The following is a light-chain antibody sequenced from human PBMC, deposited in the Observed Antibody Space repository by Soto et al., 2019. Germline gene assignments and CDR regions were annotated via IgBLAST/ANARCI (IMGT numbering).Light chain of an antibody. CDR3: QQDHTSSIT. Sequence: DIQMTQSPSTLSASVGDRVTITCRASQTISTWLAWYQQKPGKAPELLIYEASTLESGAPSRFSGSGSGTEFTLSIGSLQPDDFATYYCQQDHTSSITFGQGTRLEIK. J-gene: IGKJ5*01. CDR1: QTISTW. CDR2: EAS. V-gene: IGKV1-5*01.